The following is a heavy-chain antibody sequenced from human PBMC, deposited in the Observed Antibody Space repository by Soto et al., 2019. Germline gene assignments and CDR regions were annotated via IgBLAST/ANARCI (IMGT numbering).Heavy chain of an antibody. J-gene: IGHJ4*02. V-gene: IGHV3-23*01. CDR3: AKVRFTMVAREGRGDYFDY. Sequence: GGSLRLSCAASGFTFSSYAMSWVRQAPGKGLEWVSAISGSGGSTYYADSVKGRFTISRDNSKNTLYLQMNSLRAEDTAVYYCAKVRFTMVAREGRGDYFDYWGQGTLVTVSS. D-gene: IGHD3-10*01. CDR1: GFTFSSYA. CDR2: ISGSGGST.